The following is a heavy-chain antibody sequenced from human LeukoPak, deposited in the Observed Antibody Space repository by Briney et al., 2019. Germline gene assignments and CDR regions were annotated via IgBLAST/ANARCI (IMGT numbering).Heavy chain of an antibody. D-gene: IGHD2-2*01. CDR3: ARLIVVVPAALDAFDI. CDR1: GYTFTSYD. V-gene: IGHV1-8*01. J-gene: IGHJ3*02. CDR2: MNPNNGNT. Sequence: ASVKVSCKASGYTFTSYDINWVRQATGQGLEWMGWMNPNNGNTGYAQKFQGRVTMTTDTSTSTAYMELRSLRSDDTAVYYCARLIVVVPAALDAFDIWGQGTMVTVSS.